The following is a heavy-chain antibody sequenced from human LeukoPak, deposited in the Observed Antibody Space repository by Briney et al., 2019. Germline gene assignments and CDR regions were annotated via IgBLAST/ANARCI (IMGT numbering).Heavy chain of an antibody. CDR3: TRPKDSGSHLFLFDY. CDR1: GYTFTSYY. D-gene: IGHD1-26*01. CDR2: INSSDGST. V-gene: IGHV1-46*01. J-gene: IGHJ4*02. Sequence: ASVKVSCKASGYTFTSYYMHWVRQAPGQGLEWMGIINSSDGSTNYAQKFQGRVTMTRDRSRSTVYLELSSLRSEDTAVYYCTRPKDSGSHLFLFDYWGQGTLVTASS.